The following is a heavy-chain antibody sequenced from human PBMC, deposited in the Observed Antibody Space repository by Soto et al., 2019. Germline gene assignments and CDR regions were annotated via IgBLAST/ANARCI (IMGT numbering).Heavy chain of an antibody. Sequence: PSETLSLTCSVSGYSVSSSDYYWAWIRQPPGKGLEWIGSMLYSGLTYYNPSLKSRVTLSVDTSKSHFSVGLNSVTASDTAVYYCAPLSVSLSGPYGIHVWGQGTTVAVSS. CDR3: APLSVSLSGPYGIHV. D-gene: IGHD2-15*01. V-gene: IGHV4-39*01. CDR2: MLYSGLT. CDR1: GYSVSSSDYY. J-gene: IGHJ6*02.